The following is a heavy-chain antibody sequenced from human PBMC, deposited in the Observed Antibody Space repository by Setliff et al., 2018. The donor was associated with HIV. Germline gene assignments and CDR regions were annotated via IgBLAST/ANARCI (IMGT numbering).Heavy chain of an antibody. V-gene: IGHV4-59*11. J-gene: IGHJ4*02. Sequence: PSETLSLTCSVSGGSISCHYWSWIRQSPGKGLQWIGTIHYSGSTNYNPSLKSRVTISVDRSQNHFSLKLSSVTAADTAVYYCAREVDYYDSSRYLLLYYFDSWGQGTLVTVSS. D-gene: IGHD3-22*01. CDR2: IHYSGST. CDR1: GGSISCHY. CDR3: AREVDYYDSSRYLLLYYFDS.